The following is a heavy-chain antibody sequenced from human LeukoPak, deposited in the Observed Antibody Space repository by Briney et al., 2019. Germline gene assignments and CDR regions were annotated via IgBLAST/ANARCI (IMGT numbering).Heavy chain of an antibody. V-gene: IGHV3-23*01. CDR1: GFTFSSDA. J-gene: IGHJ4*02. CDR2: ISGSGDST. D-gene: IGHD2-15*01. CDR3: AKDRGRMWVQVAN. Sequence: GGSLILSCIGTGFTFSSDAMGWVRQAPGKGLEWVSGISGSGDSTYYADSVKGRFTISRDNSKNTLYLQMNSLRVEDTAVYYCAKDRGRMWVQVANWGQGTLVTVSS.